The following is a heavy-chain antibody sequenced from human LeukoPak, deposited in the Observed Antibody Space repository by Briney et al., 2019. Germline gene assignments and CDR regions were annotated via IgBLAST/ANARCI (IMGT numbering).Heavy chain of an antibody. CDR1: GFTFSSYE. D-gene: IGHD2-15*01. V-gene: IGHV3-48*03. CDR2: ISSSGSTI. J-gene: IGHJ4*02. Sequence: GGSLRLSCAASGFTFSSYEMNWVRQAPGKGLEWVSYISSSGSTIYYADSVKGRFTISRDNAKNSLYLQMNSLRAEDTAVYYCARGRGYCSGGSCYALLPFYDYWGQGTLVTVSS. CDR3: ARGRGYCSGGSCYALLPFYDY.